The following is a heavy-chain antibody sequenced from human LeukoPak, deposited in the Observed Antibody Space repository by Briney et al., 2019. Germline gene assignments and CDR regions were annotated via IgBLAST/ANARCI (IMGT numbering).Heavy chain of an antibody. CDR2: TYYRSKWYN. CDR1: GDSVSSNSAA. V-gene: IGHV6-1*01. Sequence: SQTLSLTCAISGDSVSSNSAAWNWIRQSPSRGLEWLGRTYYRSKWYNDYAVSVKSRITIKQDTSKNQFSLQLNSVPPEDTAVYYCARDVVVAGPFDYWGQGTLVTVSS. J-gene: IGHJ4*02. D-gene: IGHD6-19*01. CDR3: ARDVVVAGPFDY.